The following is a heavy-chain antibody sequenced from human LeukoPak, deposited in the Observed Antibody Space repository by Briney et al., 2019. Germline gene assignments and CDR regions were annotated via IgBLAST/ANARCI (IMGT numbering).Heavy chain of an antibody. J-gene: IGHJ4*02. CDR3: AQTPGGGYYHGRDY. Sequence: PSETLSLTCAVYGGSFSGYYWSWIRQPPGKGLEWIGEINHSGSTNYNPSLKSRVTISVDTSKNQFSLKLSSVTAADTAVYYCAQTPGGGYYHGRDYWGQGTLVTVSS. CDR1: GGSFSGYY. D-gene: IGHD3-22*01. V-gene: IGHV4-34*01. CDR2: INHSGST.